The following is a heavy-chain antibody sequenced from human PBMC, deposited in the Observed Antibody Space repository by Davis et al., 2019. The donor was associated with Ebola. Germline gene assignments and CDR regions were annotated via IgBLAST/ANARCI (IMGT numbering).Heavy chain of an antibody. Sequence: GALKISCAASGFTFSSYWMHWVRQAPGKGLVWVSRINSDGSSTSYADSVKGRFTISRDNAKNTLYLQMNSLRAEDTAVYYCARGRTYYYGSGSDYGMDVWGKGTTVTVSS. CDR2: INSDGSST. D-gene: IGHD3-10*01. J-gene: IGHJ6*04. CDR3: ARGRTYYYGSGSDYGMDV. CDR1: GFTFSSYW. V-gene: IGHV3-74*01.